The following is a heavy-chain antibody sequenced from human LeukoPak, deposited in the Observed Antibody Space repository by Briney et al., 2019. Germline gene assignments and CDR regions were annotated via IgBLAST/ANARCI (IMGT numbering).Heavy chain of an antibody. CDR3: ARDPCLDSSGCYFDY. Sequence: GASVKVSCKASGYTFTSYGISWVRQAPGQGLEWMGWISAYNGNTNYAQKLQGRVTMTTDTSTSTAYMELRSLRSDDTVVYYCARDPCLDSSGCYFDYWGQGTLVTVSS. D-gene: IGHD3-22*01. CDR1: GYTFTSYG. J-gene: IGHJ4*02. V-gene: IGHV1-18*01. CDR2: ISAYNGNT.